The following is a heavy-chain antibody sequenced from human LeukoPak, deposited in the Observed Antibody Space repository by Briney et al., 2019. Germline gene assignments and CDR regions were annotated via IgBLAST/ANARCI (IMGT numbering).Heavy chain of an antibody. CDR1: GFTFSSYA. J-gene: IGHJ4*02. CDR3: AKEGGWFGELSYYLDY. V-gene: IGHV3-23*01. D-gene: IGHD3-10*01. Sequence: PGGSLRLSCAASGFTFSSYAMSWVRQAPGKGLEWVSAISPRGDNTYYADSVRGRFTISRGNSKDTLYLQINSLRAEDTALYYCAKEGGWFGELSYYLDYWGQGTLVTVSS. CDR2: ISPRGDNT.